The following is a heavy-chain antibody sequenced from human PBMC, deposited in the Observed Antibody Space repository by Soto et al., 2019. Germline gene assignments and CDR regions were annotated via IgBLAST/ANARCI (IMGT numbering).Heavy chain of an antibody. CDR3: AKDRRAGGNSAFYFDF. D-gene: IGHD3-16*01. CDR1: GFTFSTYG. CDR2: ISATGGGT. V-gene: IGHV3-23*01. Sequence: GSLRLSCAASGFTFSTYGMHWVRQAPGKGLEWVSLISATGGGTYYADSVKGRFTISRDNSDNTLYLQVHSLRAEDTAVYYCAKDRRAGGNSAFYFDFWGQGAQVTVSS. J-gene: IGHJ5*01.